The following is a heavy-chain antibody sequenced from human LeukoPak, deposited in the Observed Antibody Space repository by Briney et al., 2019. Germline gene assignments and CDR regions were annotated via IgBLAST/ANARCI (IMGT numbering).Heavy chain of an antibody. V-gene: IGHV3-48*03. CDR2: ISSSGSTI. CDR1: GFTFSSYE. Sequence: GGSLRLSCAASGFTFSSYEMNWVRQAPGKGLEWVSYISSSGSTIYYADSVKGRFTISRDNAKNSLYLQMNSLRAEDTAVYYCARDRAVGATDAFDIWGQGTMVTVSS. CDR3: ARDRAVGATDAFDI. J-gene: IGHJ3*02. D-gene: IGHD1-26*01.